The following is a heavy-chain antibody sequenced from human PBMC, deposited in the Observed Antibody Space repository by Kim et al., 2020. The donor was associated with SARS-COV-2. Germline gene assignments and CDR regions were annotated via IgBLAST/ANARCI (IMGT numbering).Heavy chain of an antibody. Sequence: SQTLSLTCAISGDSVSSNSAAWNWIRQSPSRGLEWLGRTYYRSKWYNDYAVSVKSRITINPDTSKNQFSLQLNSVTPEDTAVYYCARDLQYDFWSGYPTLRAYYYGMDVWGQGTTVTVSS. V-gene: IGHV6-1*01. D-gene: IGHD3-3*01. J-gene: IGHJ6*02. CDR1: GDSVSSNSAA. CDR3: ARDLQYDFWSGYPTLRAYYYGMDV. CDR2: TYYRSKWYN.